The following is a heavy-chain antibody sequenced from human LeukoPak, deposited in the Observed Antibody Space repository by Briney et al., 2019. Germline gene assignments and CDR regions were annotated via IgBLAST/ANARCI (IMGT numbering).Heavy chain of an antibody. Sequence: PSETLSLTCTVSGGSISSGDYYWSWIRQPPGKGLEWIGYIYYSGSTYCNPSLKSRVTISVDTSKNQFSLKLSSVTAADTAVYYCARGGSHDYGDYVYFYWGQGTLVTVSS. CDR2: IYYSGST. J-gene: IGHJ4*02. V-gene: IGHV4-30-4*01. CDR1: GGSISSGDYY. CDR3: ARGGSHDYGDYVYFY. D-gene: IGHD4-17*01.